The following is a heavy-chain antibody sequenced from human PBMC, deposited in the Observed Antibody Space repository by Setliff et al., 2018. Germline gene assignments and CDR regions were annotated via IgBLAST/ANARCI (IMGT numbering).Heavy chain of an antibody. J-gene: IGHJ4*02. CDR3: ASLYYYDSSGYYYSRDY. Sequence: SETLSLTCTVSGGSISSYYWSWIRQPAGKGLDWIGHIYIGGSANYNPSLKSRVTMSIDTSKNQFSLTRNSVTAADIAVYYCASLYYYDSSGYYYSRDYWGQGTLVTVSS. V-gene: IGHV4-4*07. CDR1: GGSISSYY. D-gene: IGHD3-22*01. CDR2: IYIGGSA.